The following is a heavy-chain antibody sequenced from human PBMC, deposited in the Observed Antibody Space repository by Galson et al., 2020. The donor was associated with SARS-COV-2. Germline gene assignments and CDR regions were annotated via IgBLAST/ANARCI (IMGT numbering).Heavy chain of an antibody. J-gene: IGHJ4*02. V-gene: IGHV3-21*01. CDR1: GFTFSSYS. D-gene: IGHD3-22*01. Sequence: GESLKISCAASGFTFSSYSMNWVRQAPGKGLEWVSSISSSSSYIYYADSVKGRFTISRDNAKNSLYLQMNSLRAEDTAVYYCARDGEGVWSYYDSSAVIPPYYFDYWGQGTLVTVSS. CDR2: ISSSSSYI. CDR3: ARDGEGVWSYYDSSAVIPPYYFDY.